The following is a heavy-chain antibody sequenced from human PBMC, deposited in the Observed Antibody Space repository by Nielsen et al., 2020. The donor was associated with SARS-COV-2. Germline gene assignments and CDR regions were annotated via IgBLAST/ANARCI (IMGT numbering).Heavy chain of an antibody. CDR3: TTDYIPSPYYDFWSGYFPYYYGIDV. Sequence: VRPMPGKGLEWVGRIKSKTDGGTTDYAAPVKGRFTISRDDSKNTLYLQMNSLKTEDTAVYYCTTDYIPSPYYDFWSGYFPYYYGIDVWGQGTTVTVSS. V-gene: IGHV3-15*01. J-gene: IGHJ6*02. D-gene: IGHD3-3*01. CDR2: IKSKTDGGTT.